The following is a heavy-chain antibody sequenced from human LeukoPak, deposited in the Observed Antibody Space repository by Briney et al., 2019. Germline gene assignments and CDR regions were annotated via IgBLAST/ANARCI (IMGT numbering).Heavy chain of an antibody. J-gene: IGHJ4*02. CDR2: ISSSGSTI. CDR3: ARAMAPGVATTFDY. CDR1: GFTFSDYY. V-gene: IGHV3-11*04. D-gene: IGHD5-12*01. Sequence: SGGSLRLSCAASGFTFSDYYMSWIRQAPGKGLEWVSYISSSGSTIYYADSVKGRFTISRDNAKNSLYLQMNSLRAEDTAVYYCARAMAPGVATTFDYWGQGTLVTVSS.